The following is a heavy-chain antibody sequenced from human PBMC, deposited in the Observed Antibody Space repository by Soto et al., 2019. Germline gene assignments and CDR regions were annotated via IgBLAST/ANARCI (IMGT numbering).Heavy chain of an antibody. CDR3: ARGTKLSGYDQFDY. CDR2: IYYSGST. D-gene: IGHD5-12*01. Sequence: SATLSLTCTVSGVAVSSYYWSCIRQPPGKGLEWIGYIYYSGSTNYNPSLKSRVTISVDTSKNQFSLKLSSVTAADTAVYYCARGTKLSGYDQFDYWGQGTLVTVSS. J-gene: IGHJ4*02. V-gene: IGHV4-59*02. CDR1: GVAVSSYY.